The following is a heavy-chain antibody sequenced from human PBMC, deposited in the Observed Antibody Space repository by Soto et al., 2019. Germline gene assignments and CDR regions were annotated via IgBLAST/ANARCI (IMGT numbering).Heavy chain of an antibody. CDR1: GGSISSSSYY. Sequence: SETLSLTCTVSGGSISSSSYYWGWIRQPPGKGLEWIGSIYYSGSTYYNPSLKSRVTISVDTSKNQFSLKLSSVTAADTAVYYCARLENYYDSSGYHHFDYWGQGTLVTVSS. CDR3: ARLENYYDSSGYHHFDY. D-gene: IGHD3-22*01. J-gene: IGHJ4*02. V-gene: IGHV4-39*01. CDR2: IYYSGST.